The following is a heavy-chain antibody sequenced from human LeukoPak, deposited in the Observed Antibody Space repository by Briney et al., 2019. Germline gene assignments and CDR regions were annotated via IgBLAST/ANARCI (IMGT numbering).Heavy chain of an antibody. CDR3: ARGQEGLVDY. D-gene: IGHD3/OR15-3a*01. Sequence: SQTLSLTCAVSGGSISSGGYSWSWIRQPPGKGLEWIGYIYHSGSTYYNPSLKSRVTISVDRSKNQFSLKLGSVTAADTAVYYCARGQEGLVDYWGQGTLVTVSS. V-gene: IGHV4-30-2*01. CDR1: GGSISSGGYS. CDR2: IYHSGST. J-gene: IGHJ4*02.